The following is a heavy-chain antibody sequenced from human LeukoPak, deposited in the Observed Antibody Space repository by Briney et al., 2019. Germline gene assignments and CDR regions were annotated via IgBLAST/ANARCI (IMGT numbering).Heavy chain of an antibody. CDR2: INPNSGGT. J-gene: IGHJ5*02. Sequence: VSVKVSCKASGYTFTGYYMHWVRQAPGQGLEWMGWINPNSGGTNYAQKFQGRVTMTRDTSISTAYMELSRLRSDDTAVYYCARDLLAAALSNWFDPWGQGTLVTASS. V-gene: IGHV1-2*02. D-gene: IGHD6-13*01. CDR1: GYTFTGYY. CDR3: ARDLLAAALSNWFDP.